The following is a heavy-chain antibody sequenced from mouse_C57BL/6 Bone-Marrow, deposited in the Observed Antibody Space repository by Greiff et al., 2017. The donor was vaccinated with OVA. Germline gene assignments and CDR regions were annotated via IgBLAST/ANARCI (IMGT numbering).Heavy chain of an antibody. CDR1: GYTFTSYW. Sequence: QVQLQQPGAELVKPGASVKMSCKASGYTFTSYWITWVKQRPGQGLEWIGDIYPGSGRTNYNEKFKSKATLTVDTSSSTAYMQLSSPTSEDSAVYYCARSGITTVEGDFAMDYWGQGTSVTVSS. D-gene: IGHD1-1*01. CDR3: ARSGITTVEGDFAMDY. V-gene: IGHV1-55*01. CDR2: IYPGSGRT. J-gene: IGHJ4*01.